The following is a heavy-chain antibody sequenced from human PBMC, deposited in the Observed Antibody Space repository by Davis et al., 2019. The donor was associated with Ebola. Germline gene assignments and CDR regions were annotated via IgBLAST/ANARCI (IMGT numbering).Heavy chain of an antibody. CDR1: GGSISSGGYY. J-gene: IGHJ3*02. CDR2: IYYSGST. CDR3: ARRIVGATEKNDAFDI. V-gene: IGHV4-39*01. Sequence: PSETLSLTCTVSGGSISSGGYYWGWIRRPPGKGLEWIGSIYYSGSTYYNPSLKSRVTISVDTSKNQFSLKLSSVTAADTAVYYCARRIVGATEKNDAFDIWGQGTMVTVSS. D-gene: IGHD1-26*01.